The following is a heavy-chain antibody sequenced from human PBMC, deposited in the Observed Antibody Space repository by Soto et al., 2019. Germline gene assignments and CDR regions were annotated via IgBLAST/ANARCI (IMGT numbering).Heavy chain of an antibody. J-gene: IGHJ6*02. CDR3: ARHPVGYYGSGSDYYYYYGMDV. D-gene: IGHD3-10*01. CDR1: GGSISSSSYY. V-gene: IGHV4-39*01. CDR2: IYYSGST. Sequence: SETLSLTCTVSGGSISSSSYYWGWIRQPPGKGLEWIGSIYYSGSTYYNPSLKSRVTISVDTSKNQFSLKLSSVTAADTAVYYCARHPVGYYGSGSDYYYYYGMDVWGQGTTVT.